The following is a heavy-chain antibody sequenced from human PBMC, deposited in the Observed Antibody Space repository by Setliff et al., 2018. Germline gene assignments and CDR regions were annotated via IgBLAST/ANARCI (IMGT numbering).Heavy chain of an antibody. CDR2: IHYSGNT. V-gene: IGHV4-59*01. CDR1: GGSINRDY. CDR3: ARGYYNFLSGYYTPYYFDY. J-gene: IGHJ4*02. D-gene: IGHD3-3*01. Sequence: SETLSLTCSVSGGSINRDYWNWIRQPPGKGLEWIGYIHYSGNTNYNPSLKSRVTISFNTSKNQFSLKLSSVTAADTAVYFCARGYYNFLSGYYTPYYFDYWGQGTLVTVSS.